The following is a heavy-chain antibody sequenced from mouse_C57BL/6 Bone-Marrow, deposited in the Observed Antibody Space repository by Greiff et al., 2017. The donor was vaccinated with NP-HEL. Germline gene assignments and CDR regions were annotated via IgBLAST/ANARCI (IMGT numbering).Heavy chain of an antibody. J-gene: IGHJ1*03. D-gene: IGHD1-1*01. CDR1: GFTFSDYG. Sequence: EVQGVESGGGLVKPGGSLKLSCAASGFTFSDYGMHWVRQAPEKGLEWVAYISSGSSTIYYADTVKGRFTISRDNAKNTLFLQMTSLRSEDTAMYYCATSITTVVATFHWYFDVWGTGTTVTVSS. V-gene: IGHV5-17*01. CDR3: ATSITTVVATFHWYFDV. CDR2: ISSGSSTI.